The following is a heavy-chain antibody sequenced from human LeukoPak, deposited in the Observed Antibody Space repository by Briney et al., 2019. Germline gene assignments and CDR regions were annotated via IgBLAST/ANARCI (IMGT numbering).Heavy chain of an antibody. V-gene: IGHV3-48*03. CDR2: ISTSGSTI. CDR3: AGEFCSGGRCSDAFDI. D-gene: IGHD2-15*01. J-gene: IGHJ3*02. Sequence: GGSLRLSCAASGFTFSSYEMNWVRQAPGKGLEWVSYISTSGSTIYYADSVKGRFTLSRDNAKNSLYLQMNSLRAEDTAVYYCAGEFCSGGRCSDAFDIWGQGTMVTVSS. CDR1: GFTFSSYE.